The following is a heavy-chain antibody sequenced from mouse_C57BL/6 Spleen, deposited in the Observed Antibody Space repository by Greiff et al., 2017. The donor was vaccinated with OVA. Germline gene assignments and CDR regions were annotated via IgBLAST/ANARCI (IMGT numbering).Heavy chain of an antibody. CDR1: GYTFTSYW. Sequence: QVQLQQPGAELVRPGSSVKLSCKASGYTFTSYWMDWVKQRPGQGLEWIGNIYPSDSETHYNQKFKDKATLTVDKSSSTAYMQLSSLTSEDSAVYYCARSEYGYEVDYWGQGTTLTVSS. CDR2: IYPSDSET. V-gene: IGHV1-61*01. CDR3: ARSEYGYEVDY. J-gene: IGHJ2*01. D-gene: IGHD2-2*01.